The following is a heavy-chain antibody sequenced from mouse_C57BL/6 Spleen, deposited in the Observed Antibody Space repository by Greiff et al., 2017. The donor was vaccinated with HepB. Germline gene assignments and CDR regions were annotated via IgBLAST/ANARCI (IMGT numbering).Heavy chain of an antibody. CDR1: GYTFTDYE. CDR3: TKAYYYGSSYWFAY. CDR2: IDPETGGT. D-gene: IGHD1-1*01. V-gene: IGHV1-15*01. J-gene: IGHJ3*01. Sequence: QVQLQQSGAELVRPGASVTLSCKASGYTFTDYEMHWVKQTPVHGLEWIGAIDPETGGTAYNQKFKGKAILTADKSSSTAYMELRSLTSEDSAVYYWTKAYYYGSSYWFAYWGQGTLVTVSA.